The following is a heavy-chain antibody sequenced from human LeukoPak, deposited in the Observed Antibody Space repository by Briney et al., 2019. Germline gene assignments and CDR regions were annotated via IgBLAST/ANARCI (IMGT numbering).Heavy chain of an antibody. Sequence: QAGGSLRLSCAASGFTFDDYAMHWVRQAPGKGLEWVSGISWNSGSIGYADSVKGRFTISRDNAKNSLYLQMNSLRAEDTALYYCAKDTGDYFQDPTAFDYWGQGTLVTVSS. CDR1: GFTFDDYA. CDR2: ISWNSGSI. CDR3: AKDTGDYFQDPTAFDY. D-gene: IGHD4-17*01. V-gene: IGHV3-9*01. J-gene: IGHJ4*02.